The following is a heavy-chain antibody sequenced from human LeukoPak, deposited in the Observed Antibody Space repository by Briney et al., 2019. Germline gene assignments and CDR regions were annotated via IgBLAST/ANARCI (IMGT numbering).Heavy chain of an antibody. Sequence: ASVKVSCKASGYTFTGYYMHWVRQAPGQGLEWMGWINPNSGGTNYAQKFQGRVTMTRDTSISTAYMELSRLRSDDTAVYYCARGVLRYFDWFPFAYWGQGTLVTVSS. J-gene: IGHJ4*02. CDR1: GYTFTGYY. D-gene: IGHD3-9*01. CDR2: INPNSGGT. V-gene: IGHV1-2*02. CDR3: ARGVLRYFDWFPFAY.